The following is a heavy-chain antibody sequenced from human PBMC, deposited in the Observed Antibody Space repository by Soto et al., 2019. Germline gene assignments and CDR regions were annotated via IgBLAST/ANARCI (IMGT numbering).Heavy chain of an antibody. CDR2: ISYDGSNK. D-gene: IGHD6-13*01. Sequence: GGSLRLSCAASGFTFSSYGMHWVRQAPGKGLEWVAVISYDGSNKYYADSVKGRFTISRDNSKNTLYLQMNSLRAEDTAVYYCAKDRRLAIAAAGTQTPSPYQYYYYYYGMDVWGQGTTVTVSS. J-gene: IGHJ6*02. CDR1: GFTFSSYG. CDR3: AKDRRLAIAAAGTQTPSPYQYYYYYYGMDV. V-gene: IGHV3-30*18.